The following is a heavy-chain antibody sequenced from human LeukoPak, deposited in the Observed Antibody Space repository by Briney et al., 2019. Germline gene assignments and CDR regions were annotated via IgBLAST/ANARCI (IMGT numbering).Heavy chain of an antibody. CDR3: ARRRGSSSLDY. CDR2: ISPGDSNI. D-gene: IGHD6-6*01. Sequence: GESLKISCKGSGYNFANYWIGWVRQMPEKGLEWMEIISPGDSNITYSPSFQGQVTISADKSISTAYLQWSSLKASDTAIYYCARRRGSSSLDYWGQGTLVAVSS. CDR1: GYNFANYW. V-gene: IGHV5-51*01. J-gene: IGHJ4*02.